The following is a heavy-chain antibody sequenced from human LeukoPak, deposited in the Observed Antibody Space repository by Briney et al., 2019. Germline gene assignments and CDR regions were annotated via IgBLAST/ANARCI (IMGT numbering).Heavy chain of an antibody. D-gene: IGHD3-22*01. J-gene: IGHJ4*02. CDR1: GGTFSSYA. V-gene: IGHV1-69*13. CDR2: IIPIFGTA. Sequence: SVKVSCKASGGTFSSYAISWVRQAPGQGLEWMGGIIPIFGTANYARKFQGRVTITADESTSTAYMELSSLRSEDTAVYYCVRGTDSSGYFAPLDYWGQGTLVTVSS. CDR3: VRGTDSSGYFAPLDY.